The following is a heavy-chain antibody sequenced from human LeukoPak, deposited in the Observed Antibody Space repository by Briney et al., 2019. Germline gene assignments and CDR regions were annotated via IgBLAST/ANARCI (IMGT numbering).Heavy chain of an antibody. Sequence: GGSLRLSCAASGFTFSSYAMYWVRQAPGKGLEWVSAIGGSAVSTYFADSAKGRFTISRDNSKNTLYLQMNSLRAEDTAVYYCAKQEVNSYGSSDYYPYYFDYWGQGTLVTVSS. CDR1: GFTFSSYA. CDR2: IGGSAVST. CDR3: AKQEVNSYGSSDYYPYYFDY. D-gene: IGHD3-22*01. V-gene: IGHV3-23*01. J-gene: IGHJ4*02.